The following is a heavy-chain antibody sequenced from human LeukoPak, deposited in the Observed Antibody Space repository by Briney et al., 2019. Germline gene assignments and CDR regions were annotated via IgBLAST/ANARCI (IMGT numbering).Heavy chain of an antibody. CDR3: ASFRDTDN. Sequence: PGGSLRLSCAVSGLTFSNVWMHWVRHTPGQGLVWVCRINTAGSTVYADPVKGRFTITRDNAKNMVYLQMNSLRTEDTAVYYCASFRDTDNWGRGTMVTVSS. CDR1: GLTFSNVW. D-gene: IGHD2-21*01. V-gene: IGHV3-74*01. CDR2: INTAGST. J-gene: IGHJ3*01.